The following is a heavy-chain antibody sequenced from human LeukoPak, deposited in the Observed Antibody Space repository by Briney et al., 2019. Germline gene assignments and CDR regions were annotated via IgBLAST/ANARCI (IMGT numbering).Heavy chain of an antibody. CDR3: ARDLDYDSSGYLLNY. CDR1: GYTFTGYY. V-gene: IGHV1-2*02. CDR2: INPNSGGT. Sequence: ASVKVSCKASGYTFTGYYMHWVRQDPGQGLEWMGWINPNSGGTNYAQKFQGRVTMTRDTSISTAYMELSRLRSDDTAVYYCARDLDYDSSGYLLNYWGQGTLVTVSS. D-gene: IGHD3-22*01. J-gene: IGHJ4*02.